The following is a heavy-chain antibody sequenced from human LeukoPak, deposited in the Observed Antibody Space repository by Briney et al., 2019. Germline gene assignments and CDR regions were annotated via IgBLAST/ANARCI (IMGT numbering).Heavy chain of an antibody. CDR2: IYTSGST. CDR1: GGSISSYY. J-gene: IGHJ6*02. CDR3: ARDSEDSPSNDRKWVRVRGPYGGMDV. D-gene: IGHD4-23*01. V-gene: IGHV4-4*07. Sequence: SETLSLTCTVSGGSISSYYWSWIRQRAGKGLERIGRIYTSGSTNYNPSLKSRVTMSVDTSKNQFSLKLSSVTAADTAVYYCARDSEDSPSNDRKWVRVRGPYGGMDVWGQGTTVTVSS.